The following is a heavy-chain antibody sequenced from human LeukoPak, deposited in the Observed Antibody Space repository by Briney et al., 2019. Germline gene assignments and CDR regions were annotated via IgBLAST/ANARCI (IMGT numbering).Heavy chain of an antibody. CDR3: ARGEGSGYYFGY. D-gene: IGHD3-22*01. CDR1: GFTFSSYE. CDR2: ISYDGSNK. J-gene: IGHJ4*02. Sequence: GGSLRLSCAASGFTFSSYEMNWVRQAPGKGLEWVAVISYDGSNKYYADSVKGRFTISRDNSKNTLYLQMNSLRAEDTAVYYCARGEGSGYYFGYWGQGTLVTVSS. V-gene: IGHV3-30*04.